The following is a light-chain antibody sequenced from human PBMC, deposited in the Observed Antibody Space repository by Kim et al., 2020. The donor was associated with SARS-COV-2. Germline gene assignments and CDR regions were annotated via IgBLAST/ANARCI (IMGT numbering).Light chain of an antibody. J-gene: IGLJ3*02. CDR3: SSYTSSSWV. CDR1: SSDIGGYSY. V-gene: IGLV2-14*03. CDR2: DVS. Sequence: SALTQPGSLSGSPGQSITISCTGTSSDIGGYSYVSWYQQHPGKAPKLMIYDVSNRPSGVSNRFSGSKSGNTASLTISGLQAEDEGHYYCSSYTSSSWVFGGGTQLTVL.